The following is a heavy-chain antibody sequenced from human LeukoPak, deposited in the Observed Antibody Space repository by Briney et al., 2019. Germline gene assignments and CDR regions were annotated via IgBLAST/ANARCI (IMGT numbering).Heavy chain of an antibody. CDR3: AKVRIAAPYYFDY. CDR2: ISYDGSNK. CDR1: GFTFSSYA. V-gene: IGHV3-30*04. D-gene: IGHD6-13*01. Sequence: QSGGSLRLSCAASGFTFSSYAMHWVRQAPGKGLEWVAVISYDGSNKYYADSVKGRFTISRDNSKNTLYLQMNSLRAEDTAVYYCAKVRIAAPYYFDYWGQGTLVAVSS. J-gene: IGHJ4*02.